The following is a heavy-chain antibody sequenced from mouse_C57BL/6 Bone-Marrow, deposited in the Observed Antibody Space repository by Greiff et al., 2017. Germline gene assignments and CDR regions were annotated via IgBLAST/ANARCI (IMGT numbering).Heavy chain of an antibody. J-gene: IGHJ1*03. CDR1: GYTFTSYW. CDR2: IYPGSGST. V-gene: IGHV1-55*01. CDR3: YYYGSSYGLGWYFDV. D-gene: IGHD1-1*01. Sequence: QVQLQQPGAELVKPGASVKMSCKASGYTFTSYWITWVKQRPGQGLEWIGDIYPGSGSTNYNEKFKSKATLTVDTSSSTAYMQLSSLTSEDSAVYYCYYYGSSYGLGWYFDVWGTGTTVTVSS.